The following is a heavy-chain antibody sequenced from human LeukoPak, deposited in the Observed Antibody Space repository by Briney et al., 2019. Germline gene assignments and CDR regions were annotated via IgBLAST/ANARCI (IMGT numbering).Heavy chain of an antibody. CDR2: IIPIFGTA. CDR3: ARGPMGPNYYDHFDI. V-gene: IGHV1-69*05. D-gene: IGHD3-22*01. CDR1: GGTFSSYA. Sequence: GASVKVSCKASGGTFSSYAISWVRQAPGQGLEWMGRIIPIFGTANYAQKFQGRVTITTDESTSTAYMELSSLRSEDTAVYYCARGPMGPNYYDHFDIWGQGTMVTVSS. J-gene: IGHJ3*02.